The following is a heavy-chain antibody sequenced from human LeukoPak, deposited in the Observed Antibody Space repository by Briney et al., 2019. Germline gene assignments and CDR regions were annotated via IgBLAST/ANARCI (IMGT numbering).Heavy chain of an antibody. D-gene: IGHD6-13*01. V-gene: IGHV3-74*01. CDR1: GFTFSNYW. CDR2: INSDASVT. CDR3: ARIRGDDYSSSDGYMDV. J-gene: IGHJ6*03. Sequence: GGSLRLSCAASGFTFSNYWMHWVRQTPGKGLVWVSRINSDASVTTYADSVKGRFTISRDNAKNTLYLQMNSLRAEDTAVYYCARIRGDDYSSSDGYMDVWGKGTTVTISS.